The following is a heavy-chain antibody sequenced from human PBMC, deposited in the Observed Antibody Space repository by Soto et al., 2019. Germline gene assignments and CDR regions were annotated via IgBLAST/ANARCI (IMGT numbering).Heavy chain of an antibody. CDR1: GYTFTGYY. CDR3: ARDTPSSSGHFDY. V-gene: IGHV1-2*04. D-gene: IGHD6-6*01. J-gene: IGHJ4*02. CDR2: INPNSGGT. Sequence: ASVKVSCKASGYTFTGYYMHWVRQAPGQGLEWMGWINPNSGGTNYAQKFQGWVTMTRDTSISTAYMELSRLRSDDTAVYFCARDTPSSSGHFDYRGQGTLVTVSS.